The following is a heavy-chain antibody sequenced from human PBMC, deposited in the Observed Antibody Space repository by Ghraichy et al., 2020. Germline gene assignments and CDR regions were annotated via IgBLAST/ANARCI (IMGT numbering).Heavy chain of an antibody. CDR3: ARHPSPGTTDF. D-gene: IGHD1/OR15-1a*01. CDR2: INSDGTGR. J-gene: IGHJ4*02. V-gene: IGHV3-7*01. CDR1: GFSFGNYW. Sequence: GESLNISCEASGFSFGNYWMTWVRQTPGKRLEWVANINSDGTGRYYVDSVNGRFTISRDNAHSSVYLQMNRLRVEDTAMYYCARHPSPGTTDFWGRGTLVTVSS.